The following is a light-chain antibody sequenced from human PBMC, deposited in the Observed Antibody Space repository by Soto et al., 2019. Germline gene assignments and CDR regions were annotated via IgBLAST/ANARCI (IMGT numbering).Light chain of an antibody. Sequence: QSVLTQPPSASGSPGQSVTISCTGTSSDVGGYNYVSWYQQHAGKGPKLMIYEVTKRPSGVPDRFSGSKFGNTASLTVSGLQADDEAAYYCSSFVGGDSFDVIFGGGTKLTVL. CDR3: SSFVGGDSFDVI. CDR1: SSDVGGYNY. J-gene: IGLJ2*01. CDR2: EVT. V-gene: IGLV2-8*01.